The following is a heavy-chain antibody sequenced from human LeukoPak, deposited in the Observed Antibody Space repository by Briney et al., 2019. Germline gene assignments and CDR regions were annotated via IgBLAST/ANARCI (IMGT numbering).Heavy chain of an antibody. CDR1: GGSFSGYY. Sequence: SETLSLTCAVYGGSFSGYYWSWIRQPPGKGLEWIGEINHSGSTNYNQSLKSRVTISVDTSKNQFSLKLSSVTAADTAVYYCARGRLATTKPFDPWGQGTLVTVSS. V-gene: IGHV4-34*01. CDR3: ARGRLATTKPFDP. D-gene: IGHD1-26*01. J-gene: IGHJ5*02. CDR2: INHSGST.